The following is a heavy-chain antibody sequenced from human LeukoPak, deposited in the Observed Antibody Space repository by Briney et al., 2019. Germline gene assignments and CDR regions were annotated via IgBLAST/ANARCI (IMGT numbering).Heavy chain of an antibody. V-gene: IGHV4-61*02. CDR1: GGSISRGSYY. D-gene: IGHD3-3*01. CDR3: ASLYYDFWSGYSTNNWFDP. CDR2: IYTSGST. J-gene: IGHJ5*02. Sequence: TLSLTCTVSGGSISRGSYYWSWIRQPAGKGLEWIGRIYTSGSTNYNPSLKSRDTISVDPSKNQFSPNLGSVTAAYRAVFCLASLYYDFWSGYSTNNWFDPWGQGTLVTVSS.